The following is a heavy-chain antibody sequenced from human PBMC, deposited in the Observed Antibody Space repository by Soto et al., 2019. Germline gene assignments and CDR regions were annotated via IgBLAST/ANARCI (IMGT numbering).Heavy chain of an antibody. CDR2: ISYDGSNK. V-gene: IGHV3-30-3*01. D-gene: IGHD6-19*01. Sequence: PXGSLRLSCAASGFTFSSYDLHWVRQAPGKGLEWVAVISYDGSNKYYADSVKGRFTISRDNSKNTLYLQMNSLRAEDTAVYYCARMRPQWLVLEYFQHWGQGTLVTVSS. CDR3: ARMRPQWLVLEYFQH. CDR1: GFTFSSYD. J-gene: IGHJ1*01.